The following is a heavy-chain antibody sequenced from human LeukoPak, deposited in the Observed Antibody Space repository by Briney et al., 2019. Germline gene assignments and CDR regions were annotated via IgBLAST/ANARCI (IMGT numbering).Heavy chain of an antibody. J-gene: IGHJ6*02. V-gene: IGHV1-69*01. CDR3: ARGKDSNRYYYYGMDV. CDR2: IIPIFGTA. CDR1: GGTFSSYA. Sequence: GSSVKVSCKASGGTFSSYAISWVRQAPGQGLEWMGGIIPIFGTANYAQKFQGRVTITADESTSTAYMELGSLRSEDTAVYYCARGKDSNRYYYYGMDVWGQGTTVTVSS.